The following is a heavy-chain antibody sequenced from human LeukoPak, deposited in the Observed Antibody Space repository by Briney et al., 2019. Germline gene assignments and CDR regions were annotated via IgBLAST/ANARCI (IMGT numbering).Heavy chain of an antibody. CDR2: ISDRGDNK. D-gene: IGHD6-19*01. Sequence: PGGSLRLSCAAFGFTFSSHAMSWVRQAPGKGLEWVSAISDRGDNKQYTDSVKGRLTISRDNSKNTLYLQTNSLRADDTAVYYCAKSSRYGTGWYGRIDYWGQGTLVTVS. CDR1: GFTFSSHA. V-gene: IGHV3-23*01. CDR3: AKSSRYGTGWYGRIDY. J-gene: IGHJ4*02.